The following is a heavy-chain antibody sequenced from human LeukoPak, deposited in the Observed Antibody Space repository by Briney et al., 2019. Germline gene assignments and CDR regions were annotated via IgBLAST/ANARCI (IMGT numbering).Heavy chain of an antibody. J-gene: IGHJ4*02. CDR2: IYPGDSDT. CDR3: ARQYYDSSGYSYYFDY. CDR1: GYRFTSYW. Sequence: GESLKISCKGSGYRFTSYWIGWVRQMPGKGLEWMGIIYPGDSDTRYSPSLQGQVTISADKSISTAYLQWSSLKASDTAMYYCARQYYDSSGYSYYFDYWGQGTLVTVSS. D-gene: IGHD3-22*01. V-gene: IGHV5-51*01.